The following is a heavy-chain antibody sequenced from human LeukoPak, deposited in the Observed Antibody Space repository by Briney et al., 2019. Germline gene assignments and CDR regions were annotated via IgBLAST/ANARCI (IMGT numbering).Heavy chain of an antibody. V-gene: IGHV3-73*01. J-gene: IGHJ4*02. CDR1: GFTFSGSA. Sequence: PGGSLRLSCAASGFTFSGSAMHWVRQASGKGLEWVGRIRSKANSYATAYAASVKGRFTISRDDSKNTAYLQMNSLKTEDTAVYYCARARGGYDFDYWGQGTLVTVSS. CDR2: IRSKANSYAT. CDR3: ARARGGYDFDY. D-gene: IGHD5-12*01.